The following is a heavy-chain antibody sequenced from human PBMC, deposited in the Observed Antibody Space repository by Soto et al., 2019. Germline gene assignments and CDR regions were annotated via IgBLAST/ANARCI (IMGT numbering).Heavy chain of an antibody. CDR1: GYPFTSHA. J-gene: IGHJ5*02. D-gene: IGHD1-7*01. Sequence: QVQLVQSGAEVKKAGASVKISCQASGYPFTSHAIYWVRQAPGQRPEWMGWINPANGNTKYSPKFQGRVTITRDTSASTAYMELRTLTSEDTGLYSCAREGKPLFCELVGWFDPWGQGTLLTVSS. V-gene: IGHV1-3*01. CDR2: INPANGNT. CDR3: AREGKPLFCELVGWFDP.